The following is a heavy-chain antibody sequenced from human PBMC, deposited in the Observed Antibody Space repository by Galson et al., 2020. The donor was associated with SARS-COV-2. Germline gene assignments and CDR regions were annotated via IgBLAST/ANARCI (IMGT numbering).Heavy chain of an antibody. J-gene: IGHJ4*02. CDR2: INGNGANT. CDR3: AKGAQYCSSSCTVNHLDY. CDR1: GFTFSNYA. Sequence: GESLKISCAASGFTFSNYAMRWVRQAPGKGLEWVSAINGNGANTYYTDSVKGRFTISRDNSRNTLYLQMNSLRADDTAVYYCAKGAQYCSSSCTVNHLDYWGQGTLVSVSS. V-gene: IGHV3-23*01. D-gene: IGHD2-21*02.